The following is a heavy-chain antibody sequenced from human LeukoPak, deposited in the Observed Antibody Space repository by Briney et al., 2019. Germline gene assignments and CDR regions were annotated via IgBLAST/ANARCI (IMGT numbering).Heavy chain of an antibody. V-gene: IGHV4-59*08. CDR2: IYYSGST. Sequence: PSETLSLTCTVSGGSISSYYWSWIRQPPGKGLEWIGYIYYSGSTNYNPSLKSRVTISVDTFKNQFSLKLSSVTAADTAVYYCARLRRDGYNDAFDIWGQGTMVTVSS. CDR1: GGSISSYY. J-gene: IGHJ3*02. D-gene: IGHD5-24*01. CDR3: ARLRRDGYNDAFDI.